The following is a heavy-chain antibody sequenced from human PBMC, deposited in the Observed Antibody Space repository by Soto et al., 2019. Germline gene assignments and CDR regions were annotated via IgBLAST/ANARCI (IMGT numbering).Heavy chain of an antibody. CDR2: IYYSGST. D-gene: IGHD6-13*01. V-gene: IGHV4-59*02. Sequence: SENLSLTCTVSCSSVRIYYWSWIRLPPGKGLEWIGYIYYSGSTNYNPSLKSRVTMSVDTSRNQFSLKLTSVTAADTAVYYCAREGSSSWSGDYGMDVWGQGTTVT. J-gene: IGHJ6*02. CDR3: AREGSSSWSGDYGMDV. CDR1: CSSVRIYY.